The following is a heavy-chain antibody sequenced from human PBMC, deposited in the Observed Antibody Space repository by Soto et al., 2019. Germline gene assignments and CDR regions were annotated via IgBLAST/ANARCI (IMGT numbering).Heavy chain of an antibody. V-gene: IGHV3-33*01. CDR1: GFTFSSYG. CDR2: IWYDGSNK. CDR3: AREGSSSWYGIHDAFDI. D-gene: IGHD6-13*01. J-gene: IGHJ3*02. Sequence: GGSLRLSCAASGFTFSSYGMHWVRQAPGKGLEWVAVIWYDGSNKYYADSVKGRFTISRDNSKNTLYLQMNSLRAEDTAVYYCAREGSSSWYGIHDAFDIWGQGTMVTVSS.